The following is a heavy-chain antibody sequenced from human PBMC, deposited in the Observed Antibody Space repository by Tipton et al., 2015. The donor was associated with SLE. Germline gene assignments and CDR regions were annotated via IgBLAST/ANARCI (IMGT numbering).Heavy chain of an antibody. CDR3: ARGERSSMPDC. CDR2: IYSSGTT. J-gene: IGHJ4*02. CDR1: GGSVSSTNYY. Sequence: TLSLTCTVSGGSVSSTNYYWSWIRQPAGRGLEWIGRIYSSGTTNYNPSLKSRRSISIDTSNNQFSRNLNSVTAADTAVYYCARGERSSMPDCWGQGTLVTVSS. V-gene: IGHV4-61*02. D-gene: IGHD2-2*01.